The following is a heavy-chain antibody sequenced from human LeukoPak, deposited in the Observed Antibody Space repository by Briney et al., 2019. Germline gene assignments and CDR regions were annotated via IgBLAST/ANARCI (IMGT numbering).Heavy chain of an antibody. D-gene: IGHD6-13*01. V-gene: IGHV3-21*01. CDR2: ISSSSSFI. CDR3: ASSIAAARDY. Sequence: GGSLRLSCAASGFTFSSYSMNWVRQAPGKGLEWVSSISSSSSFIYYARSVKGRFTISRDNAKNSLYLQMNNLRAEDTAVYYCASSIAAARDYWGQGTLVTVSS. CDR1: GFTFSSYS. J-gene: IGHJ4*02.